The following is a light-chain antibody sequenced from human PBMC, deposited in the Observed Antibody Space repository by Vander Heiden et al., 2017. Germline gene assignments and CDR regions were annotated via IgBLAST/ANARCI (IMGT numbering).Light chain of an antibody. V-gene: IGKV2-28*01. CDR2: LAS. CDR1: QSFLHSNGYTY. J-gene: IGKJ4*01. CDR3: MQAVQTPLT. Sequence: DIVMIQPPLSLPVTPGGPASTSCTSSQSFLHSNGYTYLDWYLQKPGQSPQLLIYLASSRASGVPDRFSGSGSGTDFTLKISRVEAEDVGVYYCMQAVQTPLTFGGGTKVEIK.